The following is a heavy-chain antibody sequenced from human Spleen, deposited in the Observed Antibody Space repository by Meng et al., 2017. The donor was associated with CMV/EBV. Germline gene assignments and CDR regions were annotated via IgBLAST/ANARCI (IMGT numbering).Heavy chain of an antibody. V-gene: IGHV3-9*01. Sequence: SLKISCAASGFSFGDYAMHWVRQVPEKGLEWVAGINWNSNDIGYADSVKGRFTISRDNAKNSLYLQMNSLRPEDTALYYCARRHSTAGPYFAYWGQGTLVTVSS. CDR2: INWNSNDI. D-gene: IGHD1-1*01. CDR1: GFSFGDYA. CDR3: ARRHSTAGPYFAY. J-gene: IGHJ4*02.